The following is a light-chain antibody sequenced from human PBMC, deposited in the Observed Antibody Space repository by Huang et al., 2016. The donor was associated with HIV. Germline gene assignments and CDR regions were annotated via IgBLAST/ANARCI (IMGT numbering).Light chain of an antibody. Sequence: EIVMTQSPATLSVSPGEGATLSYRASNIVSSNLAWYQHNPGQAPRLLIYGTSIRATGIPARFTGSGSGIEFTLTISSLLSEDVAVYYCQQYNTSPYTFGQGTKLEIK. CDR1: NIVSSN. V-gene: IGKV3-15*01. J-gene: IGKJ2*01. CDR3: QQYNTSPYT. CDR2: GTS.